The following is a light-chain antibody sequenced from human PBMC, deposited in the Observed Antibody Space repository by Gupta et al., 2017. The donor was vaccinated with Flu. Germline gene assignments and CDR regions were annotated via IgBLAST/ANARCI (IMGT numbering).Light chain of an antibody. CDR3: SSYRNSSARALA. CDR2: DVS. J-gene: IGLJ2*01. V-gene: IGLV2-14*03. Sequence: TISCTGTSSDVGGFDYVSWYQQHPGKAHKLMIYDVSNRPSGVANRFSGSKSGITDSLTITGLQAEDEDAYYCSSYRNSSARALAFGGGTKLTVL. CDR1: SSDVGGFDY.